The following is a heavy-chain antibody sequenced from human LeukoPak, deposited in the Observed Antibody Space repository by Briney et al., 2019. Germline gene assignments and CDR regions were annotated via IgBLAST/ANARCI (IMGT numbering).Heavy chain of an antibody. D-gene: IGHD5-24*01. J-gene: IGHJ4*02. V-gene: IGHV3-74*01. Sequence: GGSLRLSCAASGFTFSRYWMHWVRQAPGKGLVWVSRINNDGSGTSYADSVKGRFTISRDNAKNSLYLQMNSLRAEDTAVYYCAKGMATSYPFDYWGQGTLVTVSS. CDR1: GFTFSRYW. CDR2: INNDGSGT. CDR3: AKGMATSYPFDY.